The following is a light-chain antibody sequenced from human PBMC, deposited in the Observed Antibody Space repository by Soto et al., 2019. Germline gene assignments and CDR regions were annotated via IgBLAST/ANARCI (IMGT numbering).Light chain of an antibody. CDR3: GAWDGSLNVYV. CDR2: TDN. J-gene: IGLJ1*01. CDR1: SSSIGSNS. V-gene: IGLV1-44*01. Sequence: QSALTQPPSASGTPGQRVTSSWSGSSSSIGSNSLNWYQQHPRTAPKVLIYTDNHRPSGVPDRLSGSKTGTTASLATGGLQSEEEADYYCGAWDGSLNVYVFGSGTKLTVL.